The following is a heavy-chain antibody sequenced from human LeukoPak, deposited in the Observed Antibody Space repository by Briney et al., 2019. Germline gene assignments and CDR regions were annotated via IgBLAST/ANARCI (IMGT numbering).Heavy chain of an antibody. J-gene: IGHJ4*02. V-gene: IGHV3-21*01. Sequence: GGSLRLSCAASGLAVSDNYMSWVRQAPGKGLEWVSSISSSSSYIYYADSVKGRFTISRDNAKNSLYLQMNSLRAEDTAVYYCARLDWGPNIVVVPAAPLDYWGQGTLVTVSS. CDR1: GLAVSDNY. D-gene: IGHD2-2*01. CDR3: ARLDWGPNIVVVPAAPLDY. CDR2: ISSSSSYI.